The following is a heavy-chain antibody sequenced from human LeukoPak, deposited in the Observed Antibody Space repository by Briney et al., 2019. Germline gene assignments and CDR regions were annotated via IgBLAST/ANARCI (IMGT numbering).Heavy chain of an antibody. CDR1: GGSFSGYY. V-gene: IGHV4-34*01. Sequence: SETLSLTCAVYGGSFSGYYWSWIRQPPGKGLEWIGKINHSGSTNYNPSLKSRVTISVDTSKNQFSLKLSSVTAADTAVYYCARGPRIVVVVAATLPHAFDIWGQGTMVTVSS. D-gene: IGHD2-15*01. J-gene: IGHJ3*02. CDR3: ARGPRIVVVVAATLPHAFDI. CDR2: INHSGST.